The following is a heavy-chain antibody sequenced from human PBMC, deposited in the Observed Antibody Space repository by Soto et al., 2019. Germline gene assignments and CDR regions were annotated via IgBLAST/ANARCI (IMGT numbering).Heavy chain of an antibody. D-gene: IGHD1-1*01. J-gene: IGHJ4*02. Sequence: GASVKVSCKASGYTFTSYGISWVRQAPGQGLEWMGWISAANGNAKYAQQLQDRLTMTRDTSTTTVYMELTSLTSADTAIYFCAREGQELAGDHWGQGTMVTVSS. CDR1: GYTFTSYG. V-gene: IGHV1-18*01. CDR3: AREGQELAGDH. CDR2: ISAANGNA.